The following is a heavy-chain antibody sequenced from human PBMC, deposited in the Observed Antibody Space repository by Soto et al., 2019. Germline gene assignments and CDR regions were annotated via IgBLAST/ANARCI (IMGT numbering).Heavy chain of an antibody. CDR3: ARDRVSSSTGYYYYGMDV. Sequence: GASVKVSCKASGYTFTSYYMHWVRQAPGQGLEWMGIINPSGGSTSYAQKFQGRVTMTRDTSTSTVYMELSSLRSEDTTVYYCARDRVSSSTGYYYYGMDVWGQGTTVTVSS. CDR1: GYTFTSYY. CDR2: INPSGGST. D-gene: IGHD6-6*01. V-gene: IGHV1-46*01. J-gene: IGHJ6*02.